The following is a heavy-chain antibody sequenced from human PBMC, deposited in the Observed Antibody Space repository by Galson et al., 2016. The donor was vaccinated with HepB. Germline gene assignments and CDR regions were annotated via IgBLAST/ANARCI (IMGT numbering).Heavy chain of an antibody. J-gene: IGHJ4*02. Sequence: SLRLSCAASEFIVSSNYMTWVRQAPGKGLEWVSVMYSGGSTSYADSVKGRFTISRDNSKSTLYLQMNTLRAEDTAVYYCAACSGFLVPRLDYWGQGTLVTVSS. V-gene: IGHV3-53*01. CDR3: AACSGFLVPRLDY. CDR1: EFIVSSNY. D-gene: IGHD2-15*01. CDR2: MYSGGST.